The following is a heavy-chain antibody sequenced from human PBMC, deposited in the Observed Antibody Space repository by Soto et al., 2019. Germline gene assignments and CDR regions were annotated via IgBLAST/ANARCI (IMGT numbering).Heavy chain of an antibody. CDR2: ISSLSSPR. J-gene: IGHJ4*02. V-gene: IGHV3-48*02. CDR3: VREDILGARSFDY. Sequence: PGGSLRLSWLASGFTFGGYSMNWVRQAPGKGLEWISYISSLSSPRYYAESVEGRFIISRDNAKNSLYLQMNSLRDEDTAVYFCVREDILGARSFDYWGQPTLVTVXS. CDR1: GFTFGGYS. D-gene: IGHD1-26*01.